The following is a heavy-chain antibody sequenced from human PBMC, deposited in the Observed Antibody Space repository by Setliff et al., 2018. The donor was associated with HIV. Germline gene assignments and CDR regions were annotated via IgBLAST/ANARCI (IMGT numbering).Heavy chain of an antibody. Sequence: PSETLSLTCTVSGGSVSSYHWTWIRQPPGKGLEWIGYIYYSGSTYYNPSLKSRVTISIDTSKKQLSLKLNSVTVTDTAGYYCARAMGANWSYYYYMDVWGKGTTVTVSS. V-gene: IGHV4-59*02. CDR3: ARAMGANWSYYYYMDV. J-gene: IGHJ6*03. CDR2: IYYSGST. CDR1: GGSVSSYH. D-gene: IGHD1-26*01.